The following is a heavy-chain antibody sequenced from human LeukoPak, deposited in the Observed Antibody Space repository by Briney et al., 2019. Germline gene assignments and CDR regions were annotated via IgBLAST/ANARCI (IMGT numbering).Heavy chain of an antibody. D-gene: IGHD6-6*01. V-gene: IGHV4-59*01. Sequence: SETLSLTCTVSGGSIGTYYWSWIRQPPGKGLEWIGYIYYSGSTNYNPSLKGRVTISVDTSKNQFSLKLSSVTAADTAVYYCARLPSSSSGPNSFDPWGQGTPVTVSS. CDR2: IYYSGST. CDR1: GGSIGTYY. CDR3: ARLPSSSSGPNSFDP. J-gene: IGHJ5*02.